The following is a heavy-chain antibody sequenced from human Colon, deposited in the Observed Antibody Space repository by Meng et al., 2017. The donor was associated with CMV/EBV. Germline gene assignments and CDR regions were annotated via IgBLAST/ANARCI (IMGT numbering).Heavy chain of an antibody. CDR3: AKEFGSGSSFDH. CDR2: IRFDGQNK. Sequence: GGSLRLSCIPSGFTFSSSAMSWVRQAPGKGLEWVAFIRFDGQNKDYADSVKGRFTVSRDNSKNTLYLQMNSLRTEDTAVYYCAKEFGSGSSFDHWGQGTLVTVSS. CDR1: GFTFSSSA. V-gene: IGHV3-30*02. J-gene: IGHJ4*02. D-gene: IGHD3-10*01.